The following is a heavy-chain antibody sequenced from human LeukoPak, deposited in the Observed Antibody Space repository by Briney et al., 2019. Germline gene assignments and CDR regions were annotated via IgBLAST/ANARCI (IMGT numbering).Heavy chain of an antibody. D-gene: IGHD3-10*01. J-gene: IGHJ4*02. Sequence: ASVKVSCKSSGNTLSNNYMHWVRQAPGQGLEWMGVINLSSGTTIFAQNFQGRVTMTRHTSTGTVFMELSSLRSDDTAVYYCARDLPTGYGSKAYWGQGTLVTVSS. CDR3: ARDLPTGYGSKAY. V-gene: IGHV1-46*01. CDR1: GNTLSNNY. CDR2: INLSSGTT.